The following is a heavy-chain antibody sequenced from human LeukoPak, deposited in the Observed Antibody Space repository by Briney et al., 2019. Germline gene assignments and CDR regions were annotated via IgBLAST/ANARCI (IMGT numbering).Heavy chain of an antibody. CDR3: ARGDLYYYYYYMDV. V-gene: IGHV1-18*01. CDR1: GYTFTNYG. CDR2: ISAYNGNT. Sequence: ASLRLSCTASGYTFTNYGMTWVRQAPGQGLEWMGWISAYNGNTNYAQNLQDRVTMTTDTSTSTDYMELRSLRSDDTAVYYCARGDLYYYYYYMDVWGKGTTVTVSS. J-gene: IGHJ6*03.